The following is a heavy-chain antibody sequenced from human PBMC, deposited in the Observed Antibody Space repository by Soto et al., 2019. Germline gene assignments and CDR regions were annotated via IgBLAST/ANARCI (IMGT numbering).Heavy chain of an antibody. J-gene: IGHJ6*02. CDR2: IIPIFGTA. D-gene: IGHD6-13*01. Sequence: SVKVSCKASGGTFSSYAISWVRQAPGQGLEWMGGIIPIFGTANYAQKFQGRVTITADESTSTAYVELSSLRSEDTAVYYCARDSGAAESNQAYYYYGMDVWGQGTTVTV. V-gene: IGHV1-69*13. CDR1: GGTFSSYA. CDR3: ARDSGAAESNQAYYYYGMDV.